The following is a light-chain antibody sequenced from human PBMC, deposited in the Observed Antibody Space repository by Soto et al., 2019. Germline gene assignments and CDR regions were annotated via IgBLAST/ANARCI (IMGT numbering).Light chain of an antibody. CDR3: QQSYSSPPT. CDR2: DAS. Sequence: DIQMTQSPPALSASVGDRVTITCRSSQNTDSYLNWYQQKPGKAPELLIHDASSLQSGVPSRFSGSGSGTDFTLTISSLQPEDFAIYYCQQSYSSPPTFGQGTKVDIK. J-gene: IGKJ1*01. CDR1: QNTDSY. V-gene: IGKV1-39*01.